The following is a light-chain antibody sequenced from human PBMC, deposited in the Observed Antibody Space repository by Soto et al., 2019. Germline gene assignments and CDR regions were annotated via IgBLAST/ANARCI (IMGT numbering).Light chain of an antibody. Sequence: QSVLTQPRSVSGSPGQSVTISCTGTSSDVGGYNYVSWYQQHPGKAPKLMIYDVNKRPSGVPDRFSGSKSGNTASLTISGHQAEDKADYYCCSYAGSSYVFGTGTKVTVL. CDR1: SSDVGGYNY. CDR2: DVN. V-gene: IGLV2-11*01. CDR3: CSYAGSSYV. J-gene: IGLJ1*01.